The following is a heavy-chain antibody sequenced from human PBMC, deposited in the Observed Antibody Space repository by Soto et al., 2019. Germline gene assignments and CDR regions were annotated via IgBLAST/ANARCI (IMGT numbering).Heavy chain of an antibody. V-gene: IGHV1-18*01. D-gene: IGHD3-22*01. CDR3: ARAPRITMIVVGTFDY. J-gene: IGHJ4*02. CDR1: GYTFTSYG. Sequence: QVQLVQSGAEVKKPGASVKVSCKASGYTFTSYGISWVRQAPGQGLEWMGWISAYNGNTNYAQKLQGRVTMTTDTSTSTAYMELRSLRSDETAVYYCARAPRITMIVVGTFDYWGQGTLVTVSS. CDR2: ISAYNGNT.